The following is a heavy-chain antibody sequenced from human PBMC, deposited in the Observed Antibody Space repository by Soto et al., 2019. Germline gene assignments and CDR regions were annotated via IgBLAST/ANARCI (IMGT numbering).Heavy chain of an antibody. D-gene: IGHD2-21*02. CDR3: ARVPLSPCGGDCYFWDFDY. CDR2: ISAYNGNT. CDR1: GYTFTSYG. V-gene: IGHV1-18*01. J-gene: IGHJ4*02. Sequence: QVQLVQSGAEVKKPGASVKVSCKASGYTFTSYGISWVRQAPGQGLEWMGWISAYNGNTNYAQKLQGRVTMTTDTSTSTAYMELRSLRSDDTAVYYCARVPLSPCGGDCYFWDFDYWGQGTLVTVSS.